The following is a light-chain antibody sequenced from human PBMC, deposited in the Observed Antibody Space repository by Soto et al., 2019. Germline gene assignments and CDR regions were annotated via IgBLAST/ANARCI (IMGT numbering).Light chain of an antibody. V-gene: IGLV2-14*03. CDR3: SSYTSTNTYV. Sequence: QSVLTQPASVSGSPGQSITISCTGTSSDVGGYNYVSWYQQHPGKAPKLMIYDLTNRPSGVSNRFSGSKSGNTASLTISGLQAGDEADYYCSSYTSTNTYVFGTGTKLTVL. CDR1: SSDVGGYNY. CDR2: DLT. J-gene: IGLJ1*01.